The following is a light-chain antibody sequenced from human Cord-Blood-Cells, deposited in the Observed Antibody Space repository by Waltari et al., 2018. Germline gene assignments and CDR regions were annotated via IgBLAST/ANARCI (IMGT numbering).Light chain of an antibody. CDR1: QSVLYSSNNKNY. J-gene: IGKJ2*01. CDR2: WAS. Sequence: DIVMTQSPDSLAVSLGERATIHCKSSQSVLYSSNNKNYLAWYQQKPGQPPKLLIYWASTRESGVPDRFSGSGSGTDFTLTISSLQAEDVAVYYCQQHYSTPYTFGQGTKLEIK. V-gene: IGKV4-1*01. CDR3: QQHYSTPYT.